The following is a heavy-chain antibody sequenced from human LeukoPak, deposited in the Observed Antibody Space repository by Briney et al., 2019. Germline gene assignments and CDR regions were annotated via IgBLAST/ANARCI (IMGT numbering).Heavy chain of an antibody. CDR1: GFDFSGYW. V-gene: IGHV3-74*01. J-gene: IGHJ5*02. D-gene: IGHD5-18*01. CDR2: IMGDGSST. Sequence: GGSLRLSCAASGFDFSGYWMHWGRQDAGKGLVWVSRIMGDGSSTTYADSVKGRFTISRDNAKNTVYLQMNSLRAEDTAVYYCARDKTYGYNLWGQGTRVTVSS. CDR3: ARDKTYGYNL.